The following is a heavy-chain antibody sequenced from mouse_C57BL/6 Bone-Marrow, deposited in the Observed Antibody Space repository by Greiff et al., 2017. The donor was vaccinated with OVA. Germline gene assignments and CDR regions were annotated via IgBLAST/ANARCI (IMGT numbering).Heavy chain of an antibody. Sequence: EVQVVESEGGLVQPGGSLKLSCAASGFTFSDYYMAWVRQVPEKGLEWVAYITYDGSSLYYLDTVKGRFIISSDNAKNILYLQMSSLKSEDTATSYWSSGYHGYIYAMDYWGQGTSVTVSS. D-gene: IGHD2-3*01. V-gene: IGHV5-16*01. J-gene: IGHJ4*01. CDR1: GFTFSDYY. CDR3: SSGYHGYIYAMDY. CDR2: ITYDGSSL.